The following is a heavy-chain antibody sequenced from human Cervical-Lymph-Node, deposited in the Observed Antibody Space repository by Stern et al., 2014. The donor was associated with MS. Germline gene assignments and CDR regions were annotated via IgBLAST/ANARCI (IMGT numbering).Heavy chain of an antibody. Sequence: QVQLVQSGAEVKKPGSSVKVSCKVSGGTFSSYRISWVRQAPGQGLEWMGGIIPMFGSTNYAQNFQDRVTITADESTTTAYMELSSLRSEDTAIYYCTKDHYPEFNWFDPWGQGTLVTVSS. J-gene: IGHJ5*02. CDR3: TKDHYPEFNWFDP. D-gene: IGHD1-14*01. CDR2: IIPMFGST. CDR1: GGTFSSYR. V-gene: IGHV1-69*01.